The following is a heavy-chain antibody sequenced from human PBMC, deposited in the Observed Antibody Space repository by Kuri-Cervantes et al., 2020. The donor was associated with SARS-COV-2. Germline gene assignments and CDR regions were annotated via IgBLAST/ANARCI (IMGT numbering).Heavy chain of an antibody. J-gene: IGHJ4*02. CDR1: GFNFSRTD. Sequence: LSLTCAASGFNFSRTDMHWVRQAPGKGLEWVAVISHDGKNKKCIASGKGRFTISRDNSQNTLYLHMKSLRSEDTAMYYCAKDRVGVQDFWGQGTMVTVSS. V-gene: IGHV3-30*18. CDR3: AKDRVGVQDF. D-gene: IGHD2-21*01. CDR2: ISHDGKNK.